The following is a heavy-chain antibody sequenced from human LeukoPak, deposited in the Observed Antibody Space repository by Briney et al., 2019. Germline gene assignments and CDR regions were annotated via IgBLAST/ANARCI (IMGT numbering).Heavy chain of an antibody. D-gene: IGHD6-13*01. CDR2: ISGNGVLT. J-gene: IGHJ4*02. V-gene: IGHV3-23*01. Sequence: GGSLRLSWAAPRFTFSSYAMSWVSQPPGGAREWVSAISGNGVLTYYAESVKGRFTMSRDNSKNTLYLQMDSLRAEDTAVYYCAKEGYGSTWNADFDYWGQGTLVIVSS. CDR1: RFTFSSYA. CDR3: AKEGYGSTWNADFDY.